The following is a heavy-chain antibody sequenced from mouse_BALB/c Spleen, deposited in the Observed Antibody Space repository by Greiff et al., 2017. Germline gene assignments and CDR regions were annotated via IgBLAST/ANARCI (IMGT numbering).Heavy chain of an antibody. V-gene: IGHV1S81*02. CDR1: GYTFTSYW. Sequence: QVQLQQPGAELVKPGASVKLSCKASGYTFTSYWMHWVKQRPGQGLEWIGEINPSNGRTNYNEKFKSKATLTVDKSSSTAYMQLSSLTSEDSAVYYCARVYYAMDYWGQGTSVTVSA. CDR3: ARVYYAMDY. CDR2: INPSNGRT. J-gene: IGHJ4*01.